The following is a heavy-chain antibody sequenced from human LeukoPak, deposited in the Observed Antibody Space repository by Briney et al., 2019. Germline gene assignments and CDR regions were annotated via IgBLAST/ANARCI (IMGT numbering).Heavy chain of an antibody. CDR1: GLTVTSNH. CDR3: ARLRRGY. J-gene: IGHJ4*02. CDR2: IKSDGTT. Sequence: GGSLRLSCAASGLTVTSNHMSWVRQAPGKGLEWVSLIKSDGTTEYADSVKGRFTISRDNSKNTLFLQMNSLRAEDTAVYYCARLRRGYWGRGTPVTVSS. V-gene: IGHV3-53*01.